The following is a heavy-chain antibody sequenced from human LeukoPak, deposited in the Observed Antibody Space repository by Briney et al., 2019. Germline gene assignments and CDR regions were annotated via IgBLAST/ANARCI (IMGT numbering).Heavy chain of an antibody. CDR3: ARNDYDFDY. CDR1: GFIFSSYA. V-gene: IGHV3-23*01. D-gene: IGHD3-22*01. J-gene: IGHJ4*02. CDR2: ISASGGST. Sequence: GGSLRLSCAASGFIFSSYAMTWVRQAPGKGLEWVSGISASGGSTYYADSVKGRFTISRDNSKNTLYLQMNSLRVEDTAVYYCARNDYDFDYWGQGTLVTVSS.